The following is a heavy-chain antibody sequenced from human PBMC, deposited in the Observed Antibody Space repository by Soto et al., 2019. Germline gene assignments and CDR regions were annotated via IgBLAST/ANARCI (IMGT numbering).Heavy chain of an antibody. Sequence: EVQLLESGGGLVQPGGSLRLSCAASGFTFSSYAMSWVRQAPGKGLEWVSAISGSGGSTYYADSVKGRFTISRDNSKNTLYLQMNSLRAEDTAVYYCAKDGSRYCSSTSCYVSRFDYWGQGTLVTVSS. V-gene: IGHV3-23*01. CDR2: ISGSGGST. D-gene: IGHD2-2*01. CDR1: GFTFSSYA. CDR3: AKDGSRYCSSTSCYVSRFDY. J-gene: IGHJ4*02.